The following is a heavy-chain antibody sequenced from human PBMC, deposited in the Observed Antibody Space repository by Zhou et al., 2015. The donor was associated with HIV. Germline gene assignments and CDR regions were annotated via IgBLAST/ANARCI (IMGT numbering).Heavy chain of an antibody. CDR3: AREEAVAGINYYYGMDV. CDR1: GYTFTGYY. Sequence: QVQLVQSGAEVKKPGASVKVSCKASGYTFTGYYMHWVRQAPGQGLEWMGWINPNSGGTNYAQKFQGRVTMTRDTSISTAYMELSRLRSDDTAVYYCAREEAVAGINYYYGMDVWGQGTTVTVS. D-gene: IGHD6-19*01. CDR2: INPNSGGT. V-gene: IGHV1-2*02. J-gene: IGHJ6*02.